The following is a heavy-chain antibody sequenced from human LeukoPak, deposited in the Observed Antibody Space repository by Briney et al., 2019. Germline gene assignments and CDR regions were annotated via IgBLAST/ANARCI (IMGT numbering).Heavy chain of an antibody. CDR3: ARAFGGSYYPIDY. J-gene: IGHJ4*02. V-gene: IGHV4-59*08. D-gene: IGHD1-26*01. CDR2: IYYSGST. CDR1: GRSISSYY. Sequence: SETLSLTCTVSGRSISSYYWSWIRQPPGKGLEWIGYIYYSGSTNYNPSLKSRVTISVDTSKNQFSLKVTSVTAADTAVYYCARAFGGSYYPIDYWGQGTLVTVSS.